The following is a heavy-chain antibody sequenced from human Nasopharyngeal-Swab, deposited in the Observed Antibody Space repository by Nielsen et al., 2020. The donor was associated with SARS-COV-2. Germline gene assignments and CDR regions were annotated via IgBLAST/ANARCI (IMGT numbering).Heavy chain of an antibody. Sequence: SLRLSCAASGFTFDDYAMHWVRQAPGKGLEWVSGISWNSGSIGYADSVKGRFTISRDNAKNSLYLQMNSLRAEDTAVYYCARTIAAAGPYGMDVWGQGTTVTVSS. CDR1: GFTFDDYA. V-gene: IGHV3-9*01. D-gene: IGHD6-13*01. CDR3: ARTIAAAGPYGMDV. CDR2: ISWNSGSI. J-gene: IGHJ6*02.